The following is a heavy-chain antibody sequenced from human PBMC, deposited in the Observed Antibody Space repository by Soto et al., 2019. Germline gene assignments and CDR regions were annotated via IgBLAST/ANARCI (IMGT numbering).Heavy chain of an antibody. J-gene: IGHJ4*02. CDR2: IHGSGGST. CDR1: GFTLSSNY. CDR3: AKVRYSRNNGHFDY. V-gene: IGHV3-23*01. Sequence: PGRSLRRSWAASGFTLSSNYMSSVRQAPGKGLEWVSVIHGSGGSTSYADSVKGRFTISRDNSKNTLYLHMNSLRAEDTAVSSCAKVRYSRNNGHFDYWGQGTLVTVSS. D-gene: IGHD1-1*01.